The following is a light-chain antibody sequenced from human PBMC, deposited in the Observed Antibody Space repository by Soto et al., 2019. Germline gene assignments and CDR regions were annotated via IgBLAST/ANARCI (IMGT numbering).Light chain of an antibody. CDR1: RDIGND. Sequence: AIQMTQSPSSLSASVGDRVTITCRASRDIGNDLGWYQQKPGKAPKHLIFAASNLQSGVPSRVSGGGSGTDFTLTISSLQADDFATYYCFQHFNFSWTFGQGTKVETK. CDR3: FQHFNFSWT. V-gene: IGKV1-6*01. J-gene: IGKJ1*01. CDR2: AAS.